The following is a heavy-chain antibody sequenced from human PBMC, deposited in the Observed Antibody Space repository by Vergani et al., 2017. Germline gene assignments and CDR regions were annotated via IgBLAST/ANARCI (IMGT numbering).Heavy chain of an antibody. D-gene: IGHD3-22*01. CDR2: FDPEDGET. CDR1: GYTLTELS. Sequence: QVQLVQSGAEVKKPGASVKVSCKVSGYTLTELSMHWVRQAPGKGLEWMGGFDPEDGETIYAQKFQGRVTMTEDTSTDTAYMELSSLRSEDTAVYYCATPLSYYYDSSGAFDIWGQGTMVTASS. CDR3: ATPLSYYYDSSGAFDI. J-gene: IGHJ3*02. V-gene: IGHV1-24*01.